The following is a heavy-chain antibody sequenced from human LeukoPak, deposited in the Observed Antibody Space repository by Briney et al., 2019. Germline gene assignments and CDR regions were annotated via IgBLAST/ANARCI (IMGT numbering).Heavy chain of an antibody. CDR3: ARVGGIYQLLSRYYFDY. J-gene: IGHJ4*02. D-gene: IGHD2-2*01. CDR1: GYTFTGYY. V-gene: IGHV1-2*02. Sequence: ASVKVPCKASGYTFTGYYMHWVRQAPGQGLEWMGWINPNSGGTNYAQKFQGRVTMTRDTSISTAYMELSRLRSDDTAVYYCARVGGIYQLLSRYYFDYWGQGTLVTVSS. CDR2: INPNSGGT.